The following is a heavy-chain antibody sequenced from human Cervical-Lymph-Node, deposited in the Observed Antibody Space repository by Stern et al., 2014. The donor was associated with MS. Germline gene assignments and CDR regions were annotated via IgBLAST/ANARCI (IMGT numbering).Heavy chain of an antibody. Sequence: EMQLVESGGGLVHPGGSLRLSCEASGFTFSSYTMTWVRQAPGKGLEWVSSITGSGGNTSDTHSVKGRFTISRDNSRNTVYLQVHSLRAEDTAVYHCAKDLPYASGRPDYWGQGTLVTVSS. D-gene: IGHD3-10*01. CDR2: ITGSGGNT. CDR3: AKDLPYASGRPDY. V-gene: IGHV3-23*04. J-gene: IGHJ4*02. CDR1: GFTFSSYT.